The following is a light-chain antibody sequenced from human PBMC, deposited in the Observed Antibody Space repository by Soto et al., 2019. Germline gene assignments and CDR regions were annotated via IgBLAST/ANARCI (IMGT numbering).Light chain of an antibody. J-gene: IGKJ1*01. V-gene: IGKV2-28*01. CDR1: QSLLHSNGYNY. CDR3: MQARHTPRT. Sequence: VMTQSPLSLPVTPGEPASISCRSSQSLLHSNGYNYLDWYLQKPGQSPQLLIYLGSDRASGVPDRFSGSGSGTDFTLIISSVEAEDVGVYYGMQARHTPRTFGQGTTVEI. CDR2: LGS.